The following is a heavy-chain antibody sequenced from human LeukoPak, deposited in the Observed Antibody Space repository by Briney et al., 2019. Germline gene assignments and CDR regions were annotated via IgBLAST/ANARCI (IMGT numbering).Heavy chain of an antibody. Sequence: KPSETLSLTCAVYGGSFSGYYWSWIRQPPRKRLEWVGEINHSGSTNYNPSLKSRVTISVDTSKNQFSLKLSSVTAADTAVYYCARQGLSGSYYFDYWGQGTLVTVSS. CDR3: ARQGLSGSYYFDY. V-gene: IGHV4-34*01. CDR1: GGSFSGYY. CDR2: INHSGST. J-gene: IGHJ4*02. D-gene: IGHD1-26*01.